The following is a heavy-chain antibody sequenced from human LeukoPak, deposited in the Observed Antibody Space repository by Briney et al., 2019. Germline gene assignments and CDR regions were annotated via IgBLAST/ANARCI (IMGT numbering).Heavy chain of an antibody. D-gene: IGHD6-19*01. V-gene: IGHV3-23*01. J-gene: IGHJ4*02. CDR3: AKHQYSSGWYLNY. CDR1: GFTFSSNA. CDR2: ISGSDDNT. Sequence: GGSLRLSCAASGFTFSSNAMSWVRQAPGKGLEWVSAISGSDDNTYYADSVKGRFTISRDNTKNTLYLQMNSLRAEDTAVYYCAKHQYSSGWYLNYWGQGTLVTVSS.